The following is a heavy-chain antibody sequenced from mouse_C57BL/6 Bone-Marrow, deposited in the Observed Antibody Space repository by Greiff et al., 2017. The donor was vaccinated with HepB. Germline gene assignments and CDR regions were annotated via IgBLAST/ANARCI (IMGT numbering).Heavy chain of an antibody. D-gene: IGHD1-1*01. CDR3: AKSRGDYGSSYDAMDY. V-gene: IGHV2-5*01. CDR1: GFSLTSYG. Sequence: QVQLKQSGPGLVQPSQSLSITCTVSGFSLTSYGVHWVRQSPGKGLEWLGVIWRRGSTDDNAAFMYRLSITKDNSKSQVFFKMISLQADDAAIYYCAKSRGDYGSSYDAMDYWGQGTSVTVSS. CDR2: IWRRGST. J-gene: IGHJ4*01.